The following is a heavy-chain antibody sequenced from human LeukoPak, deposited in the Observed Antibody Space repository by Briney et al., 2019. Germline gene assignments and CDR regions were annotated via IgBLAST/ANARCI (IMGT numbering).Heavy chain of an antibody. CDR3: AKDTGSPADAITMEDNAFDI. Sequence: GGSLRLSCAASGFTFSSYSMNWVRRAPGKGLEWVSAIAGNSGSTYYADSVKGRFTISRDDSKNSLDLQMESLRAEDTAVYYCAKDTGSPADAITMEDNAFDIWGQGTMVTVSS. CDR2: IAGNSGST. J-gene: IGHJ3*02. D-gene: IGHD3-3*01. CDR1: GFTFSSYS. V-gene: IGHV3-23*01.